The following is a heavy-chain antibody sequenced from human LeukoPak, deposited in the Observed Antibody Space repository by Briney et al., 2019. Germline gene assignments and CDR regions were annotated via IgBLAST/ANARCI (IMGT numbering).Heavy chain of an antibody. CDR1: GFTFSGYA. D-gene: IGHD3-22*01. Sequence: SGGSLRLSCAASGFTFSGYAMTWVRQAPGKGLEWVSSITGSGDYTYYIDSVKGRCTISRDNSKNILYLQMNSLRGEDTALYYCAKDGLYYDGSAHVYYFDCWGQGTLVAVSS. V-gene: IGHV3-23*01. CDR3: AKDGLYYDGSAHVYYFDC. J-gene: IGHJ4*02. CDR2: ITGSGDYT.